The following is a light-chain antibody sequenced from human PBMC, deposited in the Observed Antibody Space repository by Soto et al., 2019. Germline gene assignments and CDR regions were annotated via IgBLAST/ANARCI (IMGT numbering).Light chain of an antibody. Sequence: DIQLTQSPSTLSASEGDRVSITCGASQSISTWLAWYQQKPGKAPKLLIYAASTLQSGVPSRFSGSASGTEFTLTISSLQPEDFATYYCQQLKSYPITFGQGTRLEI. V-gene: IGKV1-9*01. CDR1: QSISTW. J-gene: IGKJ5*01. CDR2: AAS. CDR3: QQLKSYPIT.